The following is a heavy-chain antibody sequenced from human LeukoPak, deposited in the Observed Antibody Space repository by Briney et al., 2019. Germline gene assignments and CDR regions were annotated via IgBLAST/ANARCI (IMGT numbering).Heavy chain of an antibody. J-gene: IGHJ6*02. CDR3: AREEEVLRYFDWLPLGYGMDV. Sequence: SETLSLTCTVSGYSISSGYYWGWIRQPPGKGLEWIGSIYHSGSTYYNPSLKSRVTISVDTSKNQFSLKLSSVTAADTAVHYCAREEEVLRYFDWLPLGYGMDVWGQGTTVTVSS. CDR2: IYHSGST. D-gene: IGHD3-9*01. V-gene: IGHV4-38-2*02. CDR1: GYSISSGYY.